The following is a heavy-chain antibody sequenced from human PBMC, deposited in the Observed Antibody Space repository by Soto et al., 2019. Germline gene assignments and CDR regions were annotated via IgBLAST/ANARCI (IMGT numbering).Heavy chain of an antibody. V-gene: IGHV3-30-3*01. CDR3: ARGPSSLTRFDY. CDR2: ISYDGSNK. Sequence: GGSLRLSCAASGFAFSSYAMHWVRQAPGKGLEWVAAISYDGSNKYYADTVKGRFTISRDNSKNTLSLQMNSLRAEDTAVYYCARGPSSLTRFDYWGQGILVTVSS. CDR1: GFAFSSYA. J-gene: IGHJ4*02. D-gene: IGHD2-2*01.